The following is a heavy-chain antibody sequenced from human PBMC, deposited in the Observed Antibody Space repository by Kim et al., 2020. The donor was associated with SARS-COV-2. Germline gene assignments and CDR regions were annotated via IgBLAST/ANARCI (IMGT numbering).Heavy chain of an antibody. J-gene: IGHJ4*02. CDR2: IKSKTDGGTT. Sequence: ETLSLTCTVSGGSISSYYWSWIRQPPGKGLEWVGRIKSKTDGGTTDYAAPVKGRFTISRDDSKNTLYLQMNSLKTEDTAVYYCTTDRHYDYVWGSYTLTDYWGQGTLVTVSS. V-gene: IGHV3-15*01. CDR3: TTDRHYDYVWGSYTLTDY. D-gene: IGHD3-16*01. CDR1: GGSISSYY.